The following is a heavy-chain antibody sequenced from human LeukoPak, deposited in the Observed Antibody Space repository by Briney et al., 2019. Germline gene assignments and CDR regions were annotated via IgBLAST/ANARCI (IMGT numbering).Heavy chain of an antibody. V-gene: IGHV1-69*13. CDR3: ARDRPPRYDILTGDKLPGYYYYGMDV. CDR2: IIPIFGTA. CDR1: GGTFSSYA. J-gene: IGHJ6*02. D-gene: IGHD3-9*01. Sequence: SVKVSCKASGGTFSSYAISWVRQAPGQGLEWMGGIIPIFGTANYAQKFQGRVTITADESTSTAYMELSSLRSEDTAVYYCARDRPPRYDILTGDKLPGYYYYGMDVWGQGTTVTVSS.